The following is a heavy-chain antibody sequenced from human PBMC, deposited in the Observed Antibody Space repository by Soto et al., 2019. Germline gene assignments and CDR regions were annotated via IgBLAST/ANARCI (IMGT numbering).Heavy chain of an antibody. D-gene: IGHD2-15*01. Sequence: ASVKVSCKATGYTFSIYYIHWVRQAPGQGLEWMGIINTSVGTTSYAQRFQGRITLTRDTSTSTVYMYLSGLRSEDTAKYYCARDLLRVGEPNGYCSGGACNFPPGCMDVWGQGTTVTVSS. CDR1: GYTFSIYY. CDR2: INTSVGTT. CDR3: ARDLLRVGEPNGYCSGGACNFPPGCMDV. V-gene: IGHV1-46*01. J-gene: IGHJ6*02.